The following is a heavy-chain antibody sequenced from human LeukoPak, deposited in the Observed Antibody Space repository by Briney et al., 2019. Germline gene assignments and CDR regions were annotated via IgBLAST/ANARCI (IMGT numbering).Heavy chain of an antibody. CDR3: ARGVHYYDSSGSGSGPFFDY. J-gene: IGHJ4*02. D-gene: IGHD3-22*01. V-gene: IGHV3-30*01. CDR1: GFTFSSYA. Sequence: GRSLRLFCAASGFTFSSYAMHWVRQAPGKGLEGVAVISYDGSNKYYAESVKGRFTISRDNSKNTLYLQMNSLRAEDTAVYYCARGVHYYDSSGSGSGPFFDYWGQGTLVTVSS. CDR2: ISYDGSNK.